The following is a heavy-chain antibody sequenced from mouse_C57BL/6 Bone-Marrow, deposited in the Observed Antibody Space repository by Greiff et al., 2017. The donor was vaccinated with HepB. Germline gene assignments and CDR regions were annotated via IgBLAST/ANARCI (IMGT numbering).Heavy chain of an antibody. D-gene: IGHD2-1*01. J-gene: IGHJ2*01. CDR3: ARSCYYGNHLDY. Sequence: QVQLKQSGPELVKPGASVKISCKASGYAFSSSWMNWVKQRPGKGLEWIGRIYPGDGDTNYNGKFKGKATLTADKSSSTAYMQLSSLTSEDSAVYFCARSCYYGNHLDYWGQGTTLTVSS. CDR2: IYPGDGDT. CDR1: GYAFSSSW. V-gene: IGHV1-82*01.